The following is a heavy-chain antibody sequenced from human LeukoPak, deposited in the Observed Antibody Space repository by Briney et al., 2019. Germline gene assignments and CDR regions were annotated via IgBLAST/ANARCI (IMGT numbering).Heavy chain of an antibody. J-gene: IGHJ4*02. V-gene: IGHV3-30*02. CDR3: AKDVSMVRGVIRSGYFDY. D-gene: IGHD3-10*01. Sequence: PGGSLRLSYAASGFTFSSYGMHWVRRAPGKGLEWGACIRYDGSNKYYADSVKGRFTISRDNSKNTLYLQMNSLRAEDTAVYYCAKDVSMVRGVIRSGYFDYWGQGTLVTVSS. CDR2: IRYDGSNK. CDR1: GFTFSSYG.